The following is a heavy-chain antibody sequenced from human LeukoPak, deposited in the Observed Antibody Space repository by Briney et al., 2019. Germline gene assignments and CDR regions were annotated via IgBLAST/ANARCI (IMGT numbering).Heavy chain of an antibody. Sequence: GGSLRLSCAASGFAFDDYAMHWVRQAPGKGLEWVSGISWNSGSIGYADSVKGRFTISRDNAKNSLYLQMNSLRAEDTALYYCAKARYSYGHDFDYWGQGTLVTVST. J-gene: IGHJ4*02. CDR3: AKARYSYGHDFDY. CDR1: GFAFDDYA. CDR2: ISWNSGSI. V-gene: IGHV3-9*01. D-gene: IGHD5-18*01.